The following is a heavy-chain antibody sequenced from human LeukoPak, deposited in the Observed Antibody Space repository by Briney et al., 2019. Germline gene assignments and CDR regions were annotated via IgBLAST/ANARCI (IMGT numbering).Heavy chain of an antibody. CDR1: GFTFSACA. D-gene: IGHD3-3*01. CDR3: ASGGFYDFWIGYYTPFDY. Sequence: GGSLRLSCAASGFTFSACAMHWVRQAPGKGLEWVAVIPYDGNNKYSADSVKGRFTISRDNSKNTLYLQMNSLRVEDTAMYYCASGGFYDFWIGYYTPFDYWGQGTLVTVSS. V-gene: IGHV3-30*01. J-gene: IGHJ4*02. CDR2: IPYDGNNK.